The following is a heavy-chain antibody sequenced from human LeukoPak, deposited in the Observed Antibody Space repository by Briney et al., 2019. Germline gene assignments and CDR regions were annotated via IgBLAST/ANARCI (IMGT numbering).Heavy chain of an antibody. CDR2: IYYSGST. CDR1: GGSISSSSYY. CDR3: VRGFDGHNAFDI. J-gene: IGHJ3*02. V-gene: IGHV4-30-4*08. D-gene: IGHD3-9*01. Sequence: SETLSLTCTVSGGSISSSSYYWGWIRQPPGKGLEWIGYIYYSGSTSYNPSLKSRVTISVDTSKNQFSLRLSSVTAADTAVYSCVRGFDGHNAFDIWGQGTMVTVSS.